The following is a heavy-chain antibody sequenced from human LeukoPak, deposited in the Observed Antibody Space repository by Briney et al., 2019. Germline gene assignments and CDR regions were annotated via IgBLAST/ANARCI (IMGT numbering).Heavy chain of an antibody. V-gene: IGHV3-21*01. D-gene: IGHD5-18*01. CDR1: EFTFSTYS. CDR2: ISSSSSYI. CDR3: ARGENNYGYYYFDY. Sequence: PGGSLRLSCAASEFTFSTYSMNWVRQAPGKGLEWGSSISSSSSYIYYADSVKGRFTISRDNAKNSLYLQMNSLRAEDTAVYYCARGENNYGYYYFDYWGQGTLVTVSS. J-gene: IGHJ4*02.